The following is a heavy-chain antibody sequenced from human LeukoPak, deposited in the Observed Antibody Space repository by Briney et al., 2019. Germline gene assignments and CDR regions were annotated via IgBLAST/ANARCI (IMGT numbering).Heavy chain of an antibody. CDR3: ARVDGFGESPLDAFDV. Sequence: SETLSLTCDVSGGSTSGYFWSWIRQPPGKGPEWIGEINHSGSTKYIPSPKSRLTISVDTSKNQSSLKLTSVTAADTAVYYCARVDGFGESPLDAFDVWGQGTMVTVSS. J-gene: IGHJ3*01. CDR1: GGSTSGYF. CDR2: INHSGST. D-gene: IGHD3-10*01. V-gene: IGHV4-34*01.